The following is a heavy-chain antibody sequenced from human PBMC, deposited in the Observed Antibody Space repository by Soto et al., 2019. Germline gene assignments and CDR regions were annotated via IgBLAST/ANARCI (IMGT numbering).Heavy chain of an antibody. V-gene: IGHV5-10-1*01. CDR2: IDPSDSYT. J-gene: IGHJ6*02. CDR3: ARLNKGTAGYYYGMDV. Sequence: PGESLKISCKGSGYSFTSYWISWVRQMPGKGLEWMGRIDPSDSYTNYSPSFQGHVTISADKSISTAYLQWSSLKASDTAMYYCARLNKGTAGYYYGMDVWGQGTTVTVSS. CDR1: GYSFTSYW. D-gene: IGHD6-13*01.